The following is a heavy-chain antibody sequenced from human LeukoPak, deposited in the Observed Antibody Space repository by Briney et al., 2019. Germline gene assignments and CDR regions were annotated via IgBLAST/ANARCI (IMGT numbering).Heavy chain of an antibody. CDR3: ARCEMATIEGVAPYYYYGMDV. J-gene: IGHJ6*02. CDR1: GGSFSGYY. V-gene: IGHV4-34*01. CDR2: INHSGST. Sequence: SETLSLTCAVYGGSFSGYYWSWIRQPPGKGLEWIGEINHSGSTNYNPSLKSRVTISVDTSKNQFSLKLSSVTAADTAVYYCARCEMATIEGVAPYYYYGMDVWGQGTTVTVSS. D-gene: IGHD5-24*01.